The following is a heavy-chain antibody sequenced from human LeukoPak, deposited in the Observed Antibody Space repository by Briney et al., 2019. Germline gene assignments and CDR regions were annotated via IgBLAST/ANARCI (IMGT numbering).Heavy chain of an antibody. Sequence: GGSLRLSCAASGFTFSDYYMTWIRQAPGKGLEWLSYISGSSSNTNYADSVQGRFTISRDNAKNSLYLQMNSLRAEDTAVYYCARDGALSSGGYYYYGMDVWGQGTTVTVSS. J-gene: IGHJ6*02. CDR2: ISGSSSNT. V-gene: IGHV3-11*06. D-gene: IGHD2-15*01. CDR3: ARDGALSSGGYYYYGMDV. CDR1: GFTFSDYY.